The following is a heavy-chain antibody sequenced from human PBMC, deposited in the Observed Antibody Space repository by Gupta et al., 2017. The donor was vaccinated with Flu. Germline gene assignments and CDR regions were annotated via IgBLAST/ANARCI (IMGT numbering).Heavy chain of an antibody. D-gene: IGHD3-22*01. V-gene: IGHV3-73*01. CDR3: TSNYYDSSGYGY. Sequence: SGKGLEWVGRIRSKANSYATAYAASVKGRFTISRDDSKNTAYLQMNSLKTEDTAVYYCTSNYYDSSGYGYWGQGTLVTVSS. J-gene: IGHJ4*02. CDR2: IRSKANSYAT.